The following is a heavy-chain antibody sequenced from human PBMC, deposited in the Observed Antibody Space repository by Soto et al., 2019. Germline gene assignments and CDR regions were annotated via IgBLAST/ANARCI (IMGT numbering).Heavy chain of an antibody. J-gene: IGHJ4*02. Sequence: HPGGSLRLSCTASGFTFGDYAMTWVRQAPGKGLEWVGFIRGKPYGGTTEYAASVKGRFSISRDDSKSIAYLQMNRLKTEDTGVYYCKRQQLFFDYWGQGTQVTVSS. CDR3: KRQQLFFDY. V-gene: IGHV3-49*04. CDR1: GFTFGDYA. CDR2: IRGKPYGGTT. D-gene: IGHD6-13*01.